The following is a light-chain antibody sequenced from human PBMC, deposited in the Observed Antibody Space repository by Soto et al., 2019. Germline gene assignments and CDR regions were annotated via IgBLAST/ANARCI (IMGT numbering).Light chain of an antibody. V-gene: IGLV1-51*01. CDR3: GTWDSSLSAGV. CDR1: SSNIGNNY. CDR2: DNN. Sequence: QSVLTQPPSVSAAPGQKVTISCSGSSSNIGNNYVSWYQQLQGTAPKLLIYDNNKRPSGIPDRFSGSKSCTSATLGITGLQTGDEADYYCGTWDSSLSAGVFGGGTQLTVL. J-gene: IGLJ2*01.